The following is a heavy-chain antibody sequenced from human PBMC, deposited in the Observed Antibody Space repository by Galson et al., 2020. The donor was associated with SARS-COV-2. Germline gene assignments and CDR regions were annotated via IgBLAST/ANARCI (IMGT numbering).Heavy chain of an antibody. D-gene: IGHD3-10*01. Sequence: GESLKISCAASGFISRNAWMSWVRQAPGEGLEWVAVIKSKNDGGTTDYVAPVKGRFTISRDDSKNTLYLQMNNLKAEDTAIYYCSADSAERGVGEFDYWGQGTPVTVSS. CDR1: GFISRNAW. CDR2: IKSKNDGGTT. CDR3: SADSAERGVGEFDY. J-gene: IGHJ4*02. V-gene: IGHV3-15*01.